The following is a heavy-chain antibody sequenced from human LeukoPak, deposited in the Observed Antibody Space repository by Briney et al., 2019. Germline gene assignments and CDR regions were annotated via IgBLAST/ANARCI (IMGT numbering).Heavy chain of an antibody. D-gene: IGHD2-21*02. V-gene: IGHV3-33*01. CDR1: GFTFSSYG. Sequence: GGSLRLSCAASGFTFSSYGMHWVRQAPGKGLEWVAVLWYDGSNKYYADSVKGRFTISRDNSKNTLYLQMNSLRAEDTAVYYCAREDGSRLNYYFDYWGQGTLVTVSS. CDR3: AREDGSRLNYYFDY. CDR2: LWYDGSNK. J-gene: IGHJ4*02.